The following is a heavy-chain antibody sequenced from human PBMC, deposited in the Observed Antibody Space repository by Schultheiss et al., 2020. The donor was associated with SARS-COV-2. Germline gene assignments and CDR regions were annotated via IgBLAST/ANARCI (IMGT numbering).Heavy chain of an antibody. CDR2: LSGSGGST. J-gene: IGHJ4*02. Sequence: GGSLRLSCAASGFTFSSYSMHWVRQAPGKGLEWVSTLSGSGGSTYYADSVKGRFTISRDNSKNTLYLQMNSLRAEDTAVYYCAKALVVGAKGGPGDYWGQGTLVTVSS. CDR1: GFTFSSYS. CDR3: AKALVVGAKGGPGDY. D-gene: IGHD1-26*01. V-gene: IGHV3-23*01.